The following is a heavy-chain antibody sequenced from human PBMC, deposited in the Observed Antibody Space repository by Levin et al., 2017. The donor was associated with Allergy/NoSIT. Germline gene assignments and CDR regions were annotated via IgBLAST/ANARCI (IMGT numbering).Heavy chain of an antibody. CDR1: GFTFSTYV. CDR2: IWYDGSNK. J-gene: IGHJ6*02. CDR3: AREVVGNTAMVYYYYGMDV. V-gene: IGHV3-33*01. Sequence: GGSLRLSCAASGFTFSTYVMHWVRQAPGKGLEWVAVIWYDGSNKYYADSVKGRFTISRDNSKNTLYLQMNKLRAEDTAVYYCAREVVGNTAMVYYYYGMDVWGQGTTVTVSS. D-gene: IGHD5-18*01.